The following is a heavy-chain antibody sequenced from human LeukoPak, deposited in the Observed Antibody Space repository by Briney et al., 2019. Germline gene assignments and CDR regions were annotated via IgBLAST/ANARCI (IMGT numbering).Heavy chain of an antibody. V-gene: IGHV3-30-3*01. Sequence: GGSLRLSCAASGFAFSSYAMHWVRQAPGKGLEWVAVISYDGSNKYYADSVKGRFTISRDNSKNTLYLQMNSLRAEDTAVYYCARDPTYGYFDYWGQGTPVTVSS. D-gene: IGHD3-10*01. CDR1: GFAFSSYA. J-gene: IGHJ4*02. CDR2: ISYDGSNK. CDR3: ARDPTYGYFDY.